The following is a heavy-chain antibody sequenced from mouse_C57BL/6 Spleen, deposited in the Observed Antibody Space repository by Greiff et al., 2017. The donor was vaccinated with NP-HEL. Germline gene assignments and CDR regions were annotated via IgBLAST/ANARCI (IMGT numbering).Heavy chain of an antibody. V-gene: IGHV1-80*01. CDR3: ASPYYGSSYGFAY. J-gene: IGHJ3*01. CDR1: GYAFSSYW. CDR2: IYPGDGDT. D-gene: IGHD1-1*01. Sequence: QVQLQQSGAELVKPGASVKISCKASGYAFSSYWMNWVKQRPGKGLERIGQIYPGDGDTNYNGKFKGKATLTADKSSSTAYMQLSSLTSEDSAVYFCASPYYGSSYGFAYWGQGTLVTVSA.